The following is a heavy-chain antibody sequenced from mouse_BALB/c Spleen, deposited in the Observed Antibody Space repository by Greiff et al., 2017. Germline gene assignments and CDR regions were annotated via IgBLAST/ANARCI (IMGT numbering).Heavy chain of an antibody. J-gene: IGHJ2*01. CDR3: ARERRYDFDY. Sequence: QVQLQQSGPELVKPGASVRISCKASGYTFTSYYIHWVKQRPGQGLEWIGWIYPGNVNTKYNEKFKGKATLTADKSSSTAYMQLSSLTSEDSAVYFCARERRYDFDYWGQGTTLTVSS. CDR1: GYTFTSYY. D-gene: IGHD2-14*01. CDR2: IYPGNVNT. V-gene: IGHV1S56*01.